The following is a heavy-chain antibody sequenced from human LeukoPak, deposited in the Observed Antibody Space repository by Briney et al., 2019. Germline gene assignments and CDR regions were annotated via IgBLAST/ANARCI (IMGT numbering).Heavy chain of an antibody. CDR3: AKEATVTSYWYFDL. V-gene: IGHV3-23*01. CDR1: GFTFSSYA. D-gene: IGHD4-17*01. CDR2: ISGSGGST. J-gene: IGHJ2*01. Sequence: GGSLRLSCAASGFTFSSYAMTWVRQAPGKGLEWVSVISGSGGSTDYADSVKGRFTISRDNSKNTLYLQMNSLGAEDTAVYYCAKEATVTSYWYFDLWGRGTLVTVSP.